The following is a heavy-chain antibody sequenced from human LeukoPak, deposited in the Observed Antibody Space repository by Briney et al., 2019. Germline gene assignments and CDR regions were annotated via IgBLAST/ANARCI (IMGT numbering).Heavy chain of an antibody. J-gene: IGHJ4*02. CDR3: ARARRIAAQDY. CDR2: INPSGGST. D-gene: IGHD6-6*01. Sequence: ASVKVSCKASGYTFTSYYMHWVRQAPGQGLEWMGIINPSGGSTSYAQKFQGRVTTTTDTSTSTAYMELRSLRSDDTAVYYCARARRIAAQDYWGQGTLVTVSS. CDR1: GYTFTSYY. V-gene: IGHV1-46*01.